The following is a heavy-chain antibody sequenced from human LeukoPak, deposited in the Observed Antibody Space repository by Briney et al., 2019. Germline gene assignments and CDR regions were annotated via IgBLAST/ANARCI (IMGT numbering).Heavy chain of an antibody. CDR1: GFTLSAYE. J-gene: IGHJ3*02. CDR2: IGSSGSTV. Sequence: GGSLRLSCAASGFTLSAYEINWVRQAPGKGLEWVSYIGSSGSTVYYADSVKGRFTISRDNAKNSLYMQMESLRDEDTAIYYCARDTLEYSNSPDALDIWGQGTRVTVS. V-gene: IGHV3-48*03. CDR3: ARDTLEYSNSPDALDI. D-gene: IGHD4-23*01.